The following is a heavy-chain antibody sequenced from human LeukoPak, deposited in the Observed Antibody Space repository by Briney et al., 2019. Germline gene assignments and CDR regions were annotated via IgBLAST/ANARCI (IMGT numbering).Heavy chain of an antibody. CDR3: AKDDVPAFGTGYMDA. D-gene: IGHD2-2*01. J-gene: IGHJ6*03. Sequence: GGSLRLSCAAFDFTFSNYAMSWVRQSPGKGLEWVSGTSGSGGSRYYPDSVKGRFTISRDNSKNTLYLQVNSLRAEDTALYYCAKDDVPAFGTGYMDAWGKGTTVIVSS. CDR2: TSGSGGSR. V-gene: IGHV3-23*01. CDR1: DFTFSNYA.